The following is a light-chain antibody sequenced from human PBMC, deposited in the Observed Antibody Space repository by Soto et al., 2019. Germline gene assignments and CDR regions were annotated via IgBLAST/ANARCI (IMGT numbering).Light chain of an antibody. J-gene: IGKJ5*01. CDR2: GAS. CDR1: QSVSSSY. CDR3: QQYGSSPPIT. V-gene: IGKV3-20*01. Sequence: EIVLTQSPCTLSLSPGERATLSCRASQSVSSSYLAWYQQKPGQAPRLLIYGASRRATGIPDRFSGSGSGTDFTLTISRLEPEDFAVYYCQQYGSSPPITFGQGTRLDIK.